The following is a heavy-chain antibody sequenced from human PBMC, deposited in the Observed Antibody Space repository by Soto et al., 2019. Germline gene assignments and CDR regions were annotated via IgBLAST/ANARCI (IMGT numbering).Heavy chain of an antibody. CDR3: ARTSVRRTEDFDY. D-gene: IGHD1-1*01. V-gene: IGHV4-30-4*01. CDR1: GGSISSGDYY. Sequence: QAQLQESGPGLVKPSQTLSLTCTVSGGSISSGDYYWSWIRQPPGKGLEWIGYIYYSGSTYYNPSLKSRVTISVDTSKNQFSLKLSSVTAADTAVYYCARTSVRRTEDFDYWGQGTLVTVSS. CDR2: IYYSGST. J-gene: IGHJ4*02.